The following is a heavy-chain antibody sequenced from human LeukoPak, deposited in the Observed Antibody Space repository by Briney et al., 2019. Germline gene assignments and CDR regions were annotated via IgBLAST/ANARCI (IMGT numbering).Heavy chain of an antibody. V-gene: IGHV1-46*01. CDR2: INPSGGST. J-gene: IGHJ4*02. CDR3: ARAADLGPSGGYYDY. CDR1: GYTFTSYY. D-gene: IGHD4-23*01. Sequence: ASVKVSCKASGYTFTSYYIHWVRQAPGQGLEWMGIINPSGGSTSYAQKFQGRVTMTRDTSTSTVYMELSSLRSEDTAVYYCARAADLGPSGGYYDYWGQGTLVTVSS.